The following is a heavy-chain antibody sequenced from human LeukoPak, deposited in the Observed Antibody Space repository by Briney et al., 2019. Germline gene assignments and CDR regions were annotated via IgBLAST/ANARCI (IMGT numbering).Heavy chain of an antibody. CDR3: ARDLGYSSTY. CDR2: ISSSSSTI. CDR1: GFIFSSFG. V-gene: IGHV3-48*04. J-gene: IGHJ4*02. Sequence: GGSLRLSCGASGFIFSSFGMNWVRQAPGKGLEWVSYISSSSSTIYYADSVKGRFTISRDNAKNSLYLQMNSLRAEDTAVYYCARDLGYSSTYWGQGTLVTVSS. D-gene: IGHD6-13*01.